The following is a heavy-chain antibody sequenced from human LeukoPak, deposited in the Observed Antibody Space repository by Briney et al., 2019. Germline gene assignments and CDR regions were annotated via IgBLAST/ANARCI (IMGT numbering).Heavy chain of an antibody. CDR3: ASRYYYGSGSYYYDAFDI. CDR1: GGTFSSYA. V-gene: IGHV1-69*13. Sequence: ASVKVSCKASGGTFSSYAISWVRQAPGQGLEWMGGIIPIFGTANYEQKFQGRVTITADESTSTAYMELSSLRSEDTAVYYCASRYYYGSGSYYYDAFDIWGQGTMVTVSS. D-gene: IGHD3-10*01. J-gene: IGHJ3*02. CDR2: IIPIFGTA.